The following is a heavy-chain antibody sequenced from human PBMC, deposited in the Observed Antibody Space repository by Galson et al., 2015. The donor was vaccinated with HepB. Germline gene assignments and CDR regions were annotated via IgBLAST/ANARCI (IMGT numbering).Heavy chain of an antibody. D-gene: IGHD3-22*01. CDR1: GGSFSGYY. Sequence: SETLSLTCAVYGGSFSGYYWSWIRQPPGKGLEWIGEINHSGSTNYNPSLKSRVTISVDTSKNQFSLKLSSVTAADTAVYYCWGSSYQYYDSSGYSGTIDYWGQGTLVTVSS. CDR3: WGSSYQYYDSSGYSGTIDY. J-gene: IGHJ4*02. CDR2: INHSGST. V-gene: IGHV4-34*01.